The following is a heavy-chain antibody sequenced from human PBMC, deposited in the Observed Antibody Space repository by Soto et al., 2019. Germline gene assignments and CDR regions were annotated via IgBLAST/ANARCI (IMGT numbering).Heavy chain of an antibody. J-gene: IGHJ6*02. Sequence: EAQLLESGGGLVQPGGSLRLSCVASGFRFSSYAMNWVRQAPGKGLEWVSSISGMGDNTYYADSVKGRFAISRDNSKNTLYLQMNSLRAEDTALYYCAKEGPILIGAPSDGMDVWGQGTTVAVSS. V-gene: IGHV3-23*01. CDR2: ISGMGDNT. D-gene: IGHD1-26*01. CDR1: GFRFSSYA. CDR3: AKEGPILIGAPSDGMDV.